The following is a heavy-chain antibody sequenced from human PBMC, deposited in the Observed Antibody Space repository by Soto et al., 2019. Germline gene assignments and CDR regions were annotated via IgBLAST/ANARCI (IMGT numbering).Heavy chain of an antibody. CDR3: AKDPTHVGHCSGGSCYPAY. J-gene: IGHJ4*02. CDR1: GFIVSRNY. CDR2: IYAGAST. Sequence: GGSLRLSCAASGFIVSRNYMSWVRQAPGKGLEWVSVIYAGASTYYADSVKGRFTISRDNSKNTLYLQMNSLRAEDTAVYYCAKDPTHVGHCSGGSCYPAYWGQGTLVTVSS. D-gene: IGHD2-15*01. V-gene: IGHV3-53*05.